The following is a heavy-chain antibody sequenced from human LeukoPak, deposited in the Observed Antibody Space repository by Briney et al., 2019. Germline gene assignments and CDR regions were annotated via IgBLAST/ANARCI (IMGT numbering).Heavy chain of an antibody. CDR1: GGSISSSSYY. J-gene: IGHJ4*02. Sequence: PSETLSLTCTVSGGSISSSSYYWGWIRQPPGKGLEWIGSIYYSGSTCYNPSLKSRVTISVDTSKNQFSLKLSSVTAADTAVYYCARHPVSSNYFDYWGQGTLVTVSS. D-gene: IGHD4-11*01. CDR2: IYYSGST. CDR3: ARHPVSSNYFDY. V-gene: IGHV4-39*01.